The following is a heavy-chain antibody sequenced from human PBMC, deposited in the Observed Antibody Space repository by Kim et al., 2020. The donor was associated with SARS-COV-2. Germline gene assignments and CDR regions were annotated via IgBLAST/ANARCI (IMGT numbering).Heavy chain of an antibody. D-gene: IGHD3-10*01. V-gene: IGHV3-30*03. CDR2: ISHDGSNK. J-gene: IGHJ4*02. Sequence: GGSLRLSCAVSGFTFSNYGMQWVRQAPGKGLEWVAVISHDGSNKYYGDSVKGRFTISRDNSKKTLYLQMNSLRFEDTAVYYCPPGHDYGSGSYSATGLDYWGQGKLVAVSS. CDR3: PPGHDYGSGSYSATGLDY. CDR1: GFTFSNYG.